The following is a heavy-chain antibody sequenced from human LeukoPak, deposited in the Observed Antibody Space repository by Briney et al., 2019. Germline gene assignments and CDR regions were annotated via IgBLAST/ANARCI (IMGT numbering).Heavy chain of an antibody. Sequence: GESLKISCTGSGYIFTNYWIGWVRRMPGKGLEWMGIIYPGDSDVRYSPSFQGQVILSADKSINTAYLQWSALKASDTAMYYCARLSRPHILDSNWFNSWGQGSLVTISS. V-gene: IGHV5-51*01. CDR2: IYPGDSDV. CDR3: ARLSRPHILDSNWFNS. D-gene: IGHD3-3*01. CDR1: GYIFTNYW. J-gene: IGHJ5*01.